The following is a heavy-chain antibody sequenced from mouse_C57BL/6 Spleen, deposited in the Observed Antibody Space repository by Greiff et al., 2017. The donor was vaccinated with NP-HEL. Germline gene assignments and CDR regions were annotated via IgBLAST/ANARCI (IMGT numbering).Heavy chain of an antibody. V-gene: IGHV1-69*01. J-gene: IGHJ1*03. D-gene: IGHD1-1*01. CDR3: VSITTVVATEYFDV. CDR2: IDPSDSYT. CDR1: GYTFTSYW. Sequence: QVQLQQPGAELVMPGASVKLSCKASGYTFTSYWMHWVKQRPGQGLEWIGEIDPSDSYTNYNQKFKGKSTLTVDKSSSTAYMQLSSLTSEDSAVYYCVSITTVVATEYFDVWGTGTTVTVSS.